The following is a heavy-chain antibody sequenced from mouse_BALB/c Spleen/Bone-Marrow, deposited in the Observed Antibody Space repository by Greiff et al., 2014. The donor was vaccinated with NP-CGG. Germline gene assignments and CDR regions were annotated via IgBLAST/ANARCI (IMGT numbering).Heavy chain of an antibody. CDR3: ARGPTTVVTYYYTLNY. Sequence: VQLQQPGPDLVKPGASVKISCKASGYSFTDYYMHWVKQSHGKSLEWIGRVNPNNGGTDYNQKFEGKAILTVDKSSSTAFMELRSLTSENSAFYYCARGPTTVVTYYYTLNYWGQGTSVPVSS. D-gene: IGHD1-1*01. J-gene: IGHJ4*01. V-gene: IGHV1-26*01. CDR1: GYSFTDYY. CDR2: VNPNNGGT.